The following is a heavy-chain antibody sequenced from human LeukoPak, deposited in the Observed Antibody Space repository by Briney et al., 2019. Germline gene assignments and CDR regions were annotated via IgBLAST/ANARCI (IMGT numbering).Heavy chain of an antibody. CDR2: IYYSGST. D-gene: IGHD4-17*01. J-gene: IGHJ4*02. V-gene: IGHV4-38-2*02. CDR3: ARGQTTVTTYFFGLWQPSWVY. Sequence: SETLSLTCTVSGYSISSGYYWDWIRQPPGKGLEWIGSIYYSGSTNYNPSLKSRVTISVDTSKNQFSLKLSSVTAADTAVYYCARGQTTVTTYFFGLWQPSWVYWGQGTLVTVSS. CDR1: GYSISSGYY.